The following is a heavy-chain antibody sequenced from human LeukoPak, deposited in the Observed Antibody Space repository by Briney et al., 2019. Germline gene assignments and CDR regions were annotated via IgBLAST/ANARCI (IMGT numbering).Heavy chain of an antibody. CDR1: GFTFSDSG. CDR2: TTNKATGYIT. CDR3: VRGFHSFDV. J-gene: IGHJ3*01. V-gene: IGHV3-72*01. Sequence: GGSLRLSCAASGFTFSDSGFHWVRQAPGKGLEWVGRTTNKATGYITIYAASVQGRFSISRDDSKGSLYLQMNSLKVEDTAVYYCVRGFHSFDVWGQGTVVIVSS.